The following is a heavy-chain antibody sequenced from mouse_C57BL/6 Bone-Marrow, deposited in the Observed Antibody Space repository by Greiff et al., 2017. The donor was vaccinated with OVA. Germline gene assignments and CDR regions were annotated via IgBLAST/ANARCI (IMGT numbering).Heavy chain of an antibody. CDR3: ANRQLRPRFAY. D-gene: IGHD3-2*02. V-gene: IGHV1-78*01. CDR1: GYTFTDHT. CDR2: IYPRDGST. J-gene: IGHJ3*01. Sequence: QVQLKESGPELVKPGASVKISCKVSGYTFTDHTIHWMKQRPEQGLEWIGYIYPRDGSTKYNEKFKGKATLTADKSSSTAYMQLNSLTSEDSAVYFCANRQLRPRFAYWGQGTLVTVSA.